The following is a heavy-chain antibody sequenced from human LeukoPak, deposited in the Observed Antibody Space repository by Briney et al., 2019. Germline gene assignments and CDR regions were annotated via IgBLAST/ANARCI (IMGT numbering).Heavy chain of an antibody. CDR3: AKGKYQLLFADY. CDR1: GFTFSSYW. Sequence: GGSLRLSCAASGFTFSSYWMSWVRQAPGKGLEWVSTISGSGGRTYYADSLKGRFTISRDNSKNALYVQMDSLRAEDTAAYYCAKGKYQLLFADYWGQGTLVTVSS. V-gene: IGHV3-23*01. CDR2: ISGSGGRT. J-gene: IGHJ4*02. D-gene: IGHD2-2*01.